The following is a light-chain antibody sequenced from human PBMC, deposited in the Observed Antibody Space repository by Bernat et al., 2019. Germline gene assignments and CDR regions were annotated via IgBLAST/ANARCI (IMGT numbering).Light chain of an antibody. CDR3: CSFATSITYV. J-gene: IGLJ1*01. Sequence: QSALTQPASVSGSPGQPITISCTGTSSDVGSYNHVSWYQQHPGKAPKLMIYEVTKRPSGVSDRFSGSKSGDTASLTISGLQAEDEADYYCCSFATSITYVFGTGTKVTVL. V-gene: IGLV2-23*02. CDR2: EVT. CDR1: SSDVGSYNH.